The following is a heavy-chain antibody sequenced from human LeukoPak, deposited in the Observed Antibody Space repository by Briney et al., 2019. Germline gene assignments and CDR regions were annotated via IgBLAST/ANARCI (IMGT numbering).Heavy chain of an antibody. V-gene: IGHV5-51*01. CDR1: GYTFASYW. CDR2: IYPGGSDT. D-gene: IGHD3-10*01. Sequence: PGESLQISCKGSGYTFASYWIGWVRQMPGKGLEWMGIIYPGGSDTRYSPSFQGQVTISADKSISTAYLQWGSLKASDTAMYYCARQKLLGVDYWGQGTLVTVSS. CDR3: ARQKLLGVDY. J-gene: IGHJ4*02.